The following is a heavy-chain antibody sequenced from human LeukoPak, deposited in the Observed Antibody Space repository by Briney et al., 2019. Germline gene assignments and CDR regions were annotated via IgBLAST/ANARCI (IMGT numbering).Heavy chain of an antibody. J-gene: IGHJ6*02. V-gene: IGHV1-46*01. CDR2: INPSGGST. Sequence: ASVKVSCKASGYTFTSYYMHWVRQAPGQGLEWMGIINPSGGSTSYAQKFQGRVTMTRDTSTSTVYMELSSLRSEDTAVYYCARVRRRWLYLSYYYGMDVWGQGTTVTVSS. D-gene: IGHD2-2*02. CDR1: GYTFTSYY. CDR3: ARVRRRWLYLSYYYGMDV.